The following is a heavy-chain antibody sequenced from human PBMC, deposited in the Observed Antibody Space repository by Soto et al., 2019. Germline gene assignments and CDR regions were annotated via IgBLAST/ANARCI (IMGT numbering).Heavy chain of an antibody. CDR2: INPSGGST. CDR3: ARDTSSNWYYFDY. Sequence: ASVKVSCKASGYTFASFYMHWVRQAPGQGLEWMGIINPSGGSTTYAQKFQGRVTMTRDTSTSTVYMELSSLRSEDTAVYYCARDTSSNWYYFDYWGQGTRVTVSS. CDR1: GYTFASFY. D-gene: IGHD6-13*01. J-gene: IGHJ4*02. V-gene: IGHV1-46*01.